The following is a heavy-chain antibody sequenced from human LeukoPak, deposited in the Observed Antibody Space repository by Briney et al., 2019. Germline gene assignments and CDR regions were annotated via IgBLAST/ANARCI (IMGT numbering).Heavy chain of an antibody. J-gene: IGHJ6*02. D-gene: IGHD2-15*01. CDR1: GFTFRSYG. V-gene: IGHV3-30*03. CDR3: ARGGNSGGLYYYYGMDV. CDR2: ISYDGSDK. Sequence: GGSLRLSCAASGFTFRSYGMHWVRQAPGKGLEWVAVISYDGSDKYYADSVKGRFTISRDNSKNTLYLQMNSLRAEDTAVYYCARGGNSGGLYYYYGMDVWGQGTTVTVSS.